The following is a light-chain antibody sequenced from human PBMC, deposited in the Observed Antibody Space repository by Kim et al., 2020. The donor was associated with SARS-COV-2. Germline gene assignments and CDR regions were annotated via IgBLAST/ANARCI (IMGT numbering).Light chain of an antibody. CDR3: QQSYTTPWLS. CDR2: AAS. CDR1: QSIGTR. J-gene: IGKJ4*01. Sequence: SVGDRGTIACRASQSIGTRLNWYQQRPGKAPKLLIYAASTLQSRVPSRFSGTGSGTDFALTISSLQPEDFATYYCQQSYTTPWLSFGGGTKVDIK. V-gene: IGKV1-39*01.